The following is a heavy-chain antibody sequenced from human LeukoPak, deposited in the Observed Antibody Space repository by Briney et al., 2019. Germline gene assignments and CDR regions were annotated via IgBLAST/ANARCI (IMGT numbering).Heavy chain of an antibody. J-gene: IGHJ3*02. V-gene: IGHV3-53*01. CDR2: IYSSGST. CDR1: GFTVSNNY. D-gene: IGHD1-26*01. CDR3: ARGGDIVGTSRSAFDI. Sequence: GSLRLSCAASGFTVSNNYMSWVRQAPGKGLEWVSLIYSSGSTDYADSVKGRFTISRDNSKNTLYLQMNSLRDEDTAVYYCARGGDIVGTSRSAFDIWGQGTMVTASS.